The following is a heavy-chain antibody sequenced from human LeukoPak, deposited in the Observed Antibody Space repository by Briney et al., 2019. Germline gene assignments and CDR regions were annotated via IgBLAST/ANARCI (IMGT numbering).Heavy chain of an antibody. CDR1: GFTFDDYA. J-gene: IGHJ4*02. Sequence: GGSLRLSCAASGFTFDDYAMHWVRQAPGKGLEWVSGTSWNSGSIGYADSVKGRFTISRDNAKNSLYLQMNSLRAEDTAVYYCARLREIPVFGVVTKSTSYFDYWGQGTLVTVSS. CDR3: ARLREIPVFGVVTKSTSYFDY. V-gene: IGHV3-9*01. D-gene: IGHD3-3*01. CDR2: TSWNSGSI.